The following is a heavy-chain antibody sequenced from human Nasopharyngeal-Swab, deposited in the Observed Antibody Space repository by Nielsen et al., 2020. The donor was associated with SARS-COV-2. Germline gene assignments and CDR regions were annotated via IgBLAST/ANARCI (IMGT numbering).Heavy chain of an antibody. CDR3: ARDHREGGWYFDL. CDR2: ISSSSSYI. CDR1: GFTFSSYN. Sequence: GGSLRLSCAASGFTFSSYNMNWVRQAPGKGLEWVSSISSSSSYIYYADSVKGRFTISRDNAKNSLYLQMNSLRAEDTAVYYCARDHREGGWYFDLWGRGTLVTVSS. J-gene: IGHJ2*01. V-gene: IGHV3-21*01.